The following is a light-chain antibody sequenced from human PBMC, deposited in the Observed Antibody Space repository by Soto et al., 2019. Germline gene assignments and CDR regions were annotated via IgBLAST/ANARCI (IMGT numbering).Light chain of an antibody. J-gene: IGKJ2*01. CDR1: QDITRW. CDR2: AAS. Sequence: DLQMTQSPSSVSASVGDRVTLTCRASQDITRWLAWYQQKPGKVPKVLIYAASTLQSGVPSRFSGSGSGTDFNLTNTPLQPEDFATYYCQQTTPSPYPFGQGTKVEIK. V-gene: IGKV1D-12*01. CDR3: QQTTPSPYP.